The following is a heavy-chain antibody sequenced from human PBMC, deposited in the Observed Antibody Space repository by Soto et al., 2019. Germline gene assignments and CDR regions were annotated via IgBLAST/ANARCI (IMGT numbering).Heavy chain of an antibody. J-gene: IGHJ3*02. CDR1: GFTFSSYT. V-gene: IGHV3-21*01. Sequence: GGSLRLSCATSGFTFSSYTMNWVRQAPGKGLEWVSSINSISTYIYYADSVKGRFTVSRDNAKNSLYLQVNSLRAEDTAVYYCARDCSGGNCPTGASDIWGQGKMVTVSS. D-gene: IGHD2-15*01. CDR3: ARDCSGGNCPTGASDI. CDR2: INSISTYI.